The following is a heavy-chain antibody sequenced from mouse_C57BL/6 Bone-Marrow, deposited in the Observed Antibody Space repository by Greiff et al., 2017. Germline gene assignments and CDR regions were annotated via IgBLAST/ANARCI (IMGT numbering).Heavy chain of an antibody. CDR1: GYTFTSYW. CDR2: IDPNSGGT. CDR3: AHGNYFYWYFAV. V-gene: IGHV1-72*01. D-gene: IGHD2-1*01. J-gene: IGHJ1*03. Sequence: SCKASGYTFTSYWMHWVKQRPGRGLEWIGRIDPNSGGTKYNEKFKSKATLTVDKPSSTAYMRRSSLTSEDSAVYYCAHGNYFYWYFAVWGTGTTVTVSS.